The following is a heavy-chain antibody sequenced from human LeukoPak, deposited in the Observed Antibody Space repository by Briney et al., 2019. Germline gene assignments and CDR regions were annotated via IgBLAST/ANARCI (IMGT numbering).Heavy chain of an antibody. J-gene: IGHJ4*02. Sequence: PGGPLTLPCAASGFTFSSYVMNWVRQAPGRGLEWVSSIGSSSSYIFYAVSMKGRFAISRDNAKNSMNLQMNSLRAEDTAVYSCARVLAYYDFWSGYSDYWGQGTLVTVSS. V-gene: IGHV3-21*06. D-gene: IGHD3-3*01. CDR3: ARVLAYYDFWSGYSDY. CDR2: IGSSSSYI. CDR1: GFTFSSYV.